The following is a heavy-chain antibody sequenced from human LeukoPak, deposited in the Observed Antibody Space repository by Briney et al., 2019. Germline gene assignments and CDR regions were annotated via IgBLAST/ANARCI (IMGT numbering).Heavy chain of an antibody. D-gene: IGHD3-10*01. Sequence: SETLSLTCTVSGGSISSYYWSWIRQPPGKGLEWIGYIYYSGSSNYNPSLKSRVTISVDTSKNQFSLKLSSVTAADTAVYYCARESSSGSRDAFDIWGQGTMVTVSS. CDR2: IYYSGSS. CDR3: ARESSSGSRDAFDI. CDR1: GGSISSYY. V-gene: IGHV4-59*01. J-gene: IGHJ3*02.